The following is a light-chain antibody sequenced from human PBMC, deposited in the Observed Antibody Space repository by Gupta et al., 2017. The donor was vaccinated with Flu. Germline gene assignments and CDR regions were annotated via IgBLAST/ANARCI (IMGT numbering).Light chain of an antibody. Sequence: IQMTQSPSTLSASVGDRVTITCRASQNIGNWLAWYQQKPGKAPKLLIYKAANLKSGVPSRFSGGGSGPDFTLTITSLQPDDFATYYCQQYSSYSPYTFGQGTTLEIK. V-gene: IGKV1-5*03. CDR1: QNIGNW. CDR2: KAA. CDR3: QQYSSYSPYT. J-gene: IGKJ2*01.